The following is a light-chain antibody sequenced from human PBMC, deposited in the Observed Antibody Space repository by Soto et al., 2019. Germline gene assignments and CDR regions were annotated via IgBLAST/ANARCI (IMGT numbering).Light chain of an antibody. CDR3: CSYTTSNTRQIV. J-gene: IGLJ1*01. CDR2: DVT. Sequence: QPALTQPASVSGSPGQSITISCTGTSSDVGGYNYVSWYQQQPGKAPKFMIYDVTNRPSGVSNRFSGSKYGNTASLTISGLQAEDEADYYCCSYTTSNTRQIVFGTGTKVTVL. CDR1: SSDVGGYNY. V-gene: IGLV2-14*01.